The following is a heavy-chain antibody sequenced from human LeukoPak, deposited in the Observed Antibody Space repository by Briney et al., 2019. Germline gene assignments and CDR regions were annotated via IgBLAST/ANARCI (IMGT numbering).Heavy chain of an antibody. J-gene: IGHJ3*02. CDR2: ISGSGGTT. Sequence: GGSLRLSCAASGLTFSSYAMSWVRQAPGKGLEWVSAISGSGGTTYSADSVKGRFTISRDNSKNTLYLQMNSLRAEDTALYYCAKETASGYGAFDIWGQGTMVTVSS. CDR1: GLTFSSYA. CDR3: AKETASGYGAFDI. D-gene: IGHD3-22*01. V-gene: IGHV3-23*01.